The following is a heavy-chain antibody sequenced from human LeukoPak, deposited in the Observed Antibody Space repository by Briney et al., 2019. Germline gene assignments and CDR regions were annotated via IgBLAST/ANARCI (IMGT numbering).Heavy chain of an antibody. V-gene: IGHV4-34*01. J-gene: IGHJ5*02. D-gene: IGHD3-22*01. Sequence: SETLSLTCAVYGGSFSGYYWSWIRQPPGKGLEWIGEINHSGSTNYNPSLKSRVTISVDTSKNQFSLKLSSVTAADTAVYYCARHSLMVIRFFSWFDPWGQGTLVTVSS. CDR1: GGSFSGYY. CDR2: INHSGST. CDR3: ARHSLMVIRFFSWFDP.